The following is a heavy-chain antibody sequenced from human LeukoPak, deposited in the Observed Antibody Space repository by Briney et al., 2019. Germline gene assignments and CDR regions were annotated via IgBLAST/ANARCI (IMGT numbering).Heavy chain of an antibody. CDR1: GFTFSSYA. CDR3: AKGPPRRFGSEVCYYMDV. V-gene: IGHV3-23*02. D-gene: IGHD1-14*01. CDR2: MSGSGGNT. Sequence: GGSQTLSCAASGFTFSSYAMGWVRQAPGNGLEWVSAMSGSGGNTYYGDSVKGRFTISKANSKNTLYRQMNSLRAEDTAVTYCAKGPPRRFGSEVCYYMDVWGKGTTVTVSS. J-gene: IGHJ6*03.